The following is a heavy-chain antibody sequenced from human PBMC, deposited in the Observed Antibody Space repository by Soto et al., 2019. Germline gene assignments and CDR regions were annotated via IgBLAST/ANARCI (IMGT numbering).Heavy chain of an antibody. J-gene: IGHJ4*02. CDR1: GYTFTSYT. Sequence: QVQLEQSGAEVKKPGASVKVSCKTSGYTFTSYTLHWVRQAPGQGLEWMGWINAGNGREKYSQRFQDRVSLSTDKPAPPPYRELRPPSSETPALYFCARGGGGVGEASFDSWGQGTQVTVSS. CDR3: ARGGGGVGEASFDS. CDR2: INAGNGRE. D-gene: IGHD3-10*01. V-gene: IGHV1-3*01.